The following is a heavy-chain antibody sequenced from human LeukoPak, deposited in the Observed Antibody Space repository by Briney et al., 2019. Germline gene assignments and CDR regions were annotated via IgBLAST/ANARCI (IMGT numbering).Heavy chain of an antibody. Sequence: SETLSLTCTVSGVSTSSGYWSWIRQPAGKGLEWIGRISTSVPTYYNPSLKSRVTMSLDTSENQFSLKVNSVTAADTAIYYCARGYGSGSYSTWGQGTLVTVSS. V-gene: IGHV4-4*07. D-gene: IGHD3-10*01. CDR1: GVSTSSGY. CDR3: ARGYGSGSYST. J-gene: IGHJ5*02. CDR2: ISTSVPT.